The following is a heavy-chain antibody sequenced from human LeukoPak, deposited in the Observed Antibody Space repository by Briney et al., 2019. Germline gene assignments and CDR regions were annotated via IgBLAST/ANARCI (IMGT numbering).Heavy chain of an antibody. D-gene: IGHD2-2*01. V-gene: IGHV4-59*01. J-gene: IGHJ5*02. CDR2: IYYSGST. CDR3: ARVVPAATAWFDP. CDR1: GGSFRDYY. Sequence: PSETLSLTCTVSGGSFRDYYWSWIRQPPGKELEWIGYIYYSGSTNYNPSLESRVTISVDTSKSQFSMKLSSVTAADTAVYYCARVVPAATAWFDPWGQGTLVTVSS.